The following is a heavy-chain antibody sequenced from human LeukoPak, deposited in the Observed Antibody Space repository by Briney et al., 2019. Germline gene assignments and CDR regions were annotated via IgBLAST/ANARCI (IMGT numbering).Heavy chain of an antibody. J-gene: IGHJ6*02. CDR1: GYTFLSYD. D-gene: IGHD3-3*01. CDR2: INAGNGNT. CDR3: ARDLITIFGVVIHTYYYYGMDV. Sequence: ASVKVSCKASGYTFLSYDINWVRQAPGQRLEWMGWINAGNGNTKYSQKFQGRVTITRDTSASTAYMELSSLRSEDTAVYYCARDLITIFGVVIHTYYYYGMDVWGQGTTVTVSS. V-gene: IGHV1-3*01.